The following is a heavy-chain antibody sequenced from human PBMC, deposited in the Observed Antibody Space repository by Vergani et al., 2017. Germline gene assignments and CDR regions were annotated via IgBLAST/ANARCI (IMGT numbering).Heavy chain of an antibody. J-gene: IGHJ3*01. V-gene: IGHV5-51*01. CDR2: IYPGDSEV. CDR1: GYIFSNFW. D-gene: IGHD3-10*01. CDR3: ASGGHGSENGGALQL. Sequence: VQLVQSGAEVKKPGESLKISCQAFGYIFSNFWIGWVRQRPGRCLEWMGIIYPGDSEVKSNPTFRGQVIFSVDTSVNTAYLQWRSLQASDTATYFCASGGHGSENGGALQLWGQGTDITVSS.